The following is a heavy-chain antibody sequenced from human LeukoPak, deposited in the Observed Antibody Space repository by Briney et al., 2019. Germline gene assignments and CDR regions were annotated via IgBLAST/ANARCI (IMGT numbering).Heavy chain of an antibody. V-gene: IGHV4-30-4*01. Sequence: NPSETLSLTCTVSGGSISSADYYWSWIRQPPGKGLEWIGYIYYSGSTYYNPSLKSRVTISVDTSKNQFSLKLSSVTAADTAVYYCARVSSSHDAFDIWGQGTMVTVSS. CDR3: ARVSSSHDAFDI. D-gene: IGHD3-16*02. CDR1: GGSISSADYY. CDR2: IYYSGST. J-gene: IGHJ3*02.